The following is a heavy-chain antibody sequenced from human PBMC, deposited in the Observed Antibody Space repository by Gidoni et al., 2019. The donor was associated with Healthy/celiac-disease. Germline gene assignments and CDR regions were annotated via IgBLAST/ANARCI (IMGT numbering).Heavy chain of an antibody. J-gene: IGHJ4*02. CDR1: GGTFSSYA. Sequence: QVQLVPSGAEVKKPGSSVKVSCKASGGTFSSYAISWVRQAAGRGIEWMGGIIPIVGTANYAQKFQGRVTITAAESTSTAYMELSSLRSEDTAVYYCAQLVLVPAAIPHGDYWGQGTLVTVSS. V-gene: IGHV1-69*01. CDR3: AQLVLVPAAIPHGDY. D-gene: IGHD2-2*01. CDR2: IIPIVGTA.